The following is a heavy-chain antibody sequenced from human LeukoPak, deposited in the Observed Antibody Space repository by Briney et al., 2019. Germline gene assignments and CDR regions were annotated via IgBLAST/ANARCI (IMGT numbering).Heavy chain of an antibody. CDR3: FTARYSGSYPTQDFDY. D-gene: IGHD1-26*01. V-gene: IGHV4-39*01. CDR2: IYYSGST. CDR1: GGSLSTSSYY. J-gene: IGHJ4*02. Sequence: SETLSLTCTVCGGSLSTSSYYWGWIRQPPGKGLEWIGSIYYSGSTFYNPSGKSQVIISVDTSRSQFALRMSSVTAADTAVYFCFTARYSGSYPTQDFDYWGRGTLVTVSS.